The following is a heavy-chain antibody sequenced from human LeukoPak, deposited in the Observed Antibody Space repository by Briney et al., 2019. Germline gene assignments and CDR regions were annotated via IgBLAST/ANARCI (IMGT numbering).Heavy chain of an antibody. V-gene: IGHV3-23*01. CDR2: ITSGDWI. D-gene: IGHD4-17*01. Sequence: GGSLRLSCAGSGLTFSSYAMSWVRQAPGKGPEWVSVITSGDWIYYADSVKGRFTISRDNAKNSLYLQMNSLRAEDTALYYCAKDRVAATTVTLFDYWGQGTLVTVSS. CDR3: AKDRVAATTVTLFDY. J-gene: IGHJ4*02. CDR1: GLTFSSYA.